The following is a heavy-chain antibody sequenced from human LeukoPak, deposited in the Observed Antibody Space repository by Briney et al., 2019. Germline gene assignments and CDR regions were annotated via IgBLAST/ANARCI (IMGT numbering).Heavy chain of an antibody. CDR1: GFTVSSNE. V-gene: IGHV3-48*04. D-gene: IGHD3-10*01. CDR3: ATGGGPGWFGELFRGYFFDY. CDR2: ISSSSSTI. Sequence: PGGSLRLSCAASGFTVSSNEMSWVRQAPGKGLEWVSYISSSSSTIYYSDSLKGRFTISRDNAKNSLYLQMNSLRAEDTAVYYCATGGGPGWFGELFRGYFFDYWGQGTLVTVSS. J-gene: IGHJ4*02.